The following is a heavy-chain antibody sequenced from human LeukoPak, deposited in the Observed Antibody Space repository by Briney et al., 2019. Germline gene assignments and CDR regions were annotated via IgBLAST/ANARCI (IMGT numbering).Heavy chain of an antibody. CDR1: GFTFSSYA. CDR3: XKLQLPDSAFDI. J-gene: IGHJ3*02. Sequence: GRSLRLSCAASGFTFSSYAMHWVRQAPGKGLEWVAVISYDGSNKYYADSVKGRFTISRDNSKNTLYLQMNSLRAEDTAVYYCXKLQLPDSAFDIWGQGTMVTVSS. CDR2: ISYDGSNK. V-gene: IGHV3-30*04. D-gene: IGHD1-26*01.